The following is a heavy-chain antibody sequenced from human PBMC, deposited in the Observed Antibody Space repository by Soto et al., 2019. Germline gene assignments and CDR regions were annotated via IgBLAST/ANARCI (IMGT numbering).Heavy chain of an antibody. J-gene: IGHJ4*02. D-gene: IGHD4-17*01. CDR2: ISYDGSNK. V-gene: IGHV3-30-3*01. CDR3: ARKPQGVTNRLGYFDY. CDR1: GFTFSSYA. Sequence: QVQLVESGGGVVQPGRSLRLSCAASGFTFSSYAMHWVRQAPGKGLEWVAVISYDGSNKYYADSVKGRFTISRDNSKNTLYLQMNSLRAEDTAVYYCARKPQGVTNRLGYFDYWGQGTLVTVSS.